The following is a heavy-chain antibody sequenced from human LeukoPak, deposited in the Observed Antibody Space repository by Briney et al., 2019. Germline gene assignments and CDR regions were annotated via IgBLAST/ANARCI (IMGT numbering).Heavy chain of an antibody. CDR2: IYYSGST. CDR1: GGSISSGGYY. CDR3: ARDDQYCSSTSCRGLDAFDI. Sequence: SQTLSLTCTVSGGSISSGGYYWSWIRQHPGKGLEWIGYIYYSGSTYYNPSLKSRVTISVDTSKNQFSLKLSSVTAAGTAVYYCARDDQYCSSTSCRGLDAFDIWGQGTMVTVSS. J-gene: IGHJ3*02. D-gene: IGHD2-2*01. V-gene: IGHV4-31*03.